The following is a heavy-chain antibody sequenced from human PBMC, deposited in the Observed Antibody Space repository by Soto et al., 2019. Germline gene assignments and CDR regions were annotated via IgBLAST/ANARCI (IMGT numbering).Heavy chain of an antibody. CDR2: ISYDGSNK. CDR3: AKDEVQWLIPYYFDY. D-gene: IGHD6-19*01. CDR1: GFTFSSYG. J-gene: IGHJ4*02. V-gene: IGHV3-30*18. Sequence: SGGSLRLSCAASGFTFSSYGMHWVRQAPGKGLEWVAVISYDGSNKYYADSVKGRFTISRDNSKNTLYLQMNSLRAEDTAVYYCAKDEVQWLIPYYFDYWGQGTLVTVSS.